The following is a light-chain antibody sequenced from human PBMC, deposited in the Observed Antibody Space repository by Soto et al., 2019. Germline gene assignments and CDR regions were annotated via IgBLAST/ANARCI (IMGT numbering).Light chain of an antibody. CDR1: QGVGSY. CDR2: DAS. CDR3: QQRSNWPPT. J-gene: IGKJ1*01. Sequence: EIVLTQSPATLSLSPGERATLSFRASQGVGSYLAWYQQKPGQAPRLLIYDASNRATGIPARFSGSGSGTDFTLTISSLEPEDFAVYYCQQRSNWPPTFGQGTKVDIK. V-gene: IGKV3-11*01.